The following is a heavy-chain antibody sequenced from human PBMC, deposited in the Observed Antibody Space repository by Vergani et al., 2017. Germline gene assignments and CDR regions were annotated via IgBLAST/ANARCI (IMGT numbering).Heavy chain of an antibody. Sequence: QVQLVQSGAEVKKPGSSVKVSCKASGGTFSSYAISWVRQAPGQGLEWMGGIIPIFCTANYAQKFQGRVTITADESTSSAYMELSSLRSEDTAVYYCATAYTYYDILTGYYRADGMDVWGQXP. CDR1: GGTFSSYA. D-gene: IGHD3-9*01. J-gene: IGHJ6*02. CDR3: ATAYTYYDILTGYYRADGMDV. V-gene: IGHV1-69*12. CDR2: IIPIFCTA.